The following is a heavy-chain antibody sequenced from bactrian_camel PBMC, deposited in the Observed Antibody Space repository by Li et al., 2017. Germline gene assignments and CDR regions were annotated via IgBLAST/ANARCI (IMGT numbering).Heavy chain of an antibody. J-gene: IGHJ4*01. Sequence: VQLVESGGGSVQAGGSLSLSCAASGDGVSSYCLGWFRQAPGKEREAVAAIDYITVARYADSVVGRFTISKDNAKNILYLQMNRLKPEDTAVYYCATGVLSGWSGDLSVWGQGTQVTVS. CDR1: GDGVSSYC. CDR3: ATGVLSGWSGDLSV. CDR2: IDYITVAR. D-gene: IGHD6*01. V-gene: IGHV3-2*01.